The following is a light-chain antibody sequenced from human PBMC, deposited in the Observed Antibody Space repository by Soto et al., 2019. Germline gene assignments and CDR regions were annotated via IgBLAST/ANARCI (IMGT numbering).Light chain of an antibody. CDR3: QVWDSSSDHCV. V-gene: IGLV3-21*04. CDR1: NIGIKS. CDR2: YDS. J-gene: IGLJ3*02. Sequence: SYELTQPPSVSVAPGKTASITCGGDNIGIKSVHWYQQKPGQAPVLVIYYDSDRPSGIPERFSGSNSGNTATLTISRVEAGDEADYYCQVWDSSSDHCVFGGGTKVTVL.